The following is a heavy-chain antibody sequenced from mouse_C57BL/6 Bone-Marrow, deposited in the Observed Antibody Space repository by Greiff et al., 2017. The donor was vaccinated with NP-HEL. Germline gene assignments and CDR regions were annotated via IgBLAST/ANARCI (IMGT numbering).Heavy chain of an antibody. CDR3: ARQGLYYGSSYDY. CDR1: GFTFSDYY. Sequence: EVHLVESGGGLVQPGGSLKLSCAASGFTFSDYYMYWVRQTPEKRLEWVAYISNGGGSTYYPDTVKGRFTISRDNAKNTLYLQMSRLKSEDTAMYYCARQGLYYGSSYDYWGQGTTLTVSS. V-gene: IGHV5-12*01. CDR2: ISNGGGST. J-gene: IGHJ2*01. D-gene: IGHD1-1*01.